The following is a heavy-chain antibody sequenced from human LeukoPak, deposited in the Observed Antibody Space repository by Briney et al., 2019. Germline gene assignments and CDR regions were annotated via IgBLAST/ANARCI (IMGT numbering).Heavy chain of an antibody. CDR2: IYYSGST. J-gene: IGHJ4*02. Sequence: SETLSLTCTVSGGSISSYYWSWIRQPPGKGLEWIGYIYYSGSTNYNPSLKSRVTISVDTSKNQFSLKLSSLIAADTAVYYCARDSGYLGYWGQGTLVTVSS. V-gene: IGHV4-59*01. CDR1: GGSISSYY. CDR3: ARDSGYLGY.